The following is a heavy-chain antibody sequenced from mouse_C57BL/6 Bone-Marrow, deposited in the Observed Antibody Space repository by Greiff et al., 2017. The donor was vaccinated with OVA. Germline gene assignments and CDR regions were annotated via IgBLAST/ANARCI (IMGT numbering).Heavy chain of an antibody. CDR1: GYTFTSYW. J-gene: IGHJ1*03. CDR2: IYPDSGGT. D-gene: IGHD1-1*01. CDR3: ARGGSGYEEWYFEV. V-gene: IGHV1-56*01. Sequence: VQLQQSGPELVRPGASVKISCKASGYTFTSYWMQWVRQRHGQGLEWIGDIYPDSGGTYYNEKFKGKATLTVDTSSSTAYMQLSSLTSEDSAVYFCARGGSGYEEWYFEVWGKGTTVTVSS.